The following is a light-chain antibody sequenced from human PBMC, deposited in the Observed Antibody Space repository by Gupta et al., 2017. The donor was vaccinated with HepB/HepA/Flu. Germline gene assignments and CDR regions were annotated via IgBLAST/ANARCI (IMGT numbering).Light chain of an antibody. CDR1: EDIKKY. CDR3: QQYHILYT. Sequence: DIQMTQSPSSLSASVGDRVTITCQASEDIKKYLNWYQQTPGKAPKLLIYEASDLQTGVPSRFTGSGSGTAFSFTISSLQPEDVGTYYCQQYHILYTFGQGTKVEIK. V-gene: IGKV1-33*01. J-gene: IGKJ2*01. CDR2: EAS.